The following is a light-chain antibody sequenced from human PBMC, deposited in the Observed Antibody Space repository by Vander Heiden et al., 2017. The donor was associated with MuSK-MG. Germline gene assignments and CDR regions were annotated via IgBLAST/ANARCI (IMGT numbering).Light chain of an antibody. Sequence: DIQMTQSPSSLSASVGDRVTITCRASQSISSYLTWYQQKPGKAPKLLIYAASSLQSGVPSRFSVSGSGTDFTLTISRLQPEDFATYYCQQGDSTPWTFGQGTKVEIK. CDR2: AAS. V-gene: IGKV1-39*01. J-gene: IGKJ1*01. CDR1: QSISSY. CDR3: QQGDSTPWT.